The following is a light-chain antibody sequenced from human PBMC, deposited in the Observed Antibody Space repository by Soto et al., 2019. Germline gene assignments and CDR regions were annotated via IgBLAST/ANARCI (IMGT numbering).Light chain of an antibody. CDR3: QQYDTSPPLYT. CDR2: AAS. CDR1: QSVDSTY. V-gene: IGKV3-20*01. Sequence: EIVLTQSPGTLSLSPGERATLSCRASQSVDSTYLAWYQRKPGQAPRLLIYAASSRAAGIPDRFSGSGSGTDFTLTISRLEPEDFAVYYCQQYDTSPPLYTFGQGTKLEIK. J-gene: IGKJ2*01.